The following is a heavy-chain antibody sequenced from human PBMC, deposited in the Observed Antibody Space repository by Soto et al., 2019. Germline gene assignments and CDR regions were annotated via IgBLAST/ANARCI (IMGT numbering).Heavy chain of an antibody. D-gene: IGHD4-17*01. CDR2: INAGNGNT. J-gene: IGHJ4*02. CDR1: GYTFTSYA. V-gene: IGHV1-3*01. CDR3: ARMLRFPYGGLSFDY. Sequence: GASVKVSCKASGYTFTSYAMHWVRQAPGQRLEWMGWINAGNGNTKYSQKFQGRVTITRDTSASTAYMELSSLRSEDTAVYYCARMLRFPYGGLSFDYWGQGTLVTVSS.